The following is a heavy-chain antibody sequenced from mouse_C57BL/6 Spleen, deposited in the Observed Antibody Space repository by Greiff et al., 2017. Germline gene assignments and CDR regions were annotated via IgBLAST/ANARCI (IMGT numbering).Heavy chain of an antibody. D-gene: IGHD2-4*01. Sequence: SGPELVKPGASVKISCKASGYSFTDYNMNWVKQSNGKSLEWIGVINPNYGTTSYNQKFKGKATLTVDQSSSTAYMKLNSLTSEDSAVYYCASLYEYDWYYAMDYWGQGTSVTVSS. CDR2: INPNYGTT. CDR1: GYSFTDYN. V-gene: IGHV1-39*01. J-gene: IGHJ4*01. CDR3: ASLYEYDWYYAMDY.